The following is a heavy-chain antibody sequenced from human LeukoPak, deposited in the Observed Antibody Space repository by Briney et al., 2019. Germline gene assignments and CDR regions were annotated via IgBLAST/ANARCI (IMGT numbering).Heavy chain of an antibody. D-gene: IGHD6-13*01. CDR1: GFTFSNYA. J-gene: IGHJ4*02. Sequence: PGGSLRLSWAASGFTFSNYAMNWVRQAPGKGLEWVSGISGSGYSTYYADSVEGRFTVSRDISKNTMYLQMNSLRAEDTAVYFCAKDGVATVGYYFDSWGQGTLVTVSS. CDR3: AKDGVATVGYYFDS. CDR2: ISGSGYST. V-gene: IGHV3-23*01.